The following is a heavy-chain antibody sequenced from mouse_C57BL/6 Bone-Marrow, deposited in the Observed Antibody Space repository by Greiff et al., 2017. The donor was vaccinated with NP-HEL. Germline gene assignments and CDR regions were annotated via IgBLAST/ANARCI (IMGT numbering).Heavy chain of an antibody. D-gene: IGHD4-1*01. CDR1: GYTFTSYW. V-gene: IGHV1-55*01. CDR3: ARTWDLGDWFAY. J-gene: IGHJ3*01. CDR2: IYPGSGST. Sequence: QVQLQQPGAELVNPGASVKMSCKASGYTFTSYWITWVKQRPGQGLEWIGDIYPGSGSTNYNEKFKSKATLTVDTSSSTAYMQLSSLTSEDSAVYYCARTWDLGDWFAYWGQGTLVTVSA.